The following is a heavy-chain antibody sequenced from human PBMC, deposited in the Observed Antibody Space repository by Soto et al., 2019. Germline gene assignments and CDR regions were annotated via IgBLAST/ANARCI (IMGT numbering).Heavy chain of an antibody. V-gene: IGHV3-74*01. D-gene: IGHD5-18*01. CDR1: GFTFSGYW. CDR3: AGEGRRYSYGTDAFDI. Sequence: GGSLRLSCAASGFTFSGYWMHWVRQAPGKGLVLVSRISFDGTSTSYADSVRGRLAISRDNAKNTLYLQMNSLRADDTAVYYCAGEGRRYSYGTDAFDIWGQGTMVT. CDR2: ISFDGTST. J-gene: IGHJ3*02.